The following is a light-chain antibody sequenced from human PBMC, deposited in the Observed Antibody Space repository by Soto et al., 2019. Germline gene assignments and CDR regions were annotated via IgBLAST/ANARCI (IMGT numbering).Light chain of an antibody. V-gene: IGLV2-14*01. CDR1: XXDVGSYNX. CDR3: SSYTSSSTL. Sequence: ALTXXASVSGSPGQSITISCXXTXXDVGSYNXXXXXXXXXXXAPKLMIYEFSDRPSGISSRFSGSKSGNTASLTISGLQTEDEADYYCSSYTSSSTLFGTGTKVTVL. J-gene: IGLJ1*01. CDR2: EFS.